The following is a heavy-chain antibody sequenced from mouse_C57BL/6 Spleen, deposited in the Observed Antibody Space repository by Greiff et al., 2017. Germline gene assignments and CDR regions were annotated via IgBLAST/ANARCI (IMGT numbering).Heavy chain of an antibody. CDR1: GYTFTDYY. V-gene: IGHV1-76*01. CDR3: ARGSWDFDV. D-gene: IGHD1-3*01. Sequence: QVQLKESGAELVRPGASVKLSCKASGYTFTDYYINWVKQRPGQGLEWIARIYPGSGNTYYNEKFKGKATLTAEKSSSTAYMQLSSLTSEDSAVYFCARGSWDFDVWGTGTTVTVSS. J-gene: IGHJ1*03. CDR2: IYPGSGNT.